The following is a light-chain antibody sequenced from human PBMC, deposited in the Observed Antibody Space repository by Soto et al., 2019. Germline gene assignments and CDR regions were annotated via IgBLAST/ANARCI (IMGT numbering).Light chain of an antibody. CDR2: GAS. CDR1: QSVSSRY. Sequence: EIVLTQSPGTLSLSPGERATLSCRDSQSVSSRYLAWYQQKPGQAPRLLIYGASSRATGIPDRFSGSGSGTDFTLTISRLEPEDFAVYYCQQYGSSPPITFGGGTKVDIK. V-gene: IGKV3-20*01. CDR3: QQYGSSPPIT. J-gene: IGKJ4*01.